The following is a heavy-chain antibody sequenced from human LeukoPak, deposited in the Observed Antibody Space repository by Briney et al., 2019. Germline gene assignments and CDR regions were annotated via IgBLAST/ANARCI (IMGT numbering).Heavy chain of an antibody. CDR2: IKEDGSEK. D-gene: IGHD6-19*01. J-gene: IGHJ3*02. CDR1: GFTLSAHW. CDR3: ARDRGSGYSSGLDAFDI. Sequence: GGSLRLPCAASGFTLSAHWMSWVRQAPGKGLEWVANIKEDGSEKYYVDSVKGRFTISRDIAKDSLYLQMNSLRVEDTAVYYCARDRGSGYSSGLDAFDIWGQGTMVTVSS. V-gene: IGHV3-7*01.